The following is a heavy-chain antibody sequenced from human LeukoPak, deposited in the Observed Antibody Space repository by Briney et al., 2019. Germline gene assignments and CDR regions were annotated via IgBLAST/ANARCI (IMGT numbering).Heavy chain of an antibody. CDR2: IYHSGST. CDR1: GGSISSSNW. J-gene: IGHJ3*02. CDR3: ARGTVPTFGAFDI. Sequence: SGTLSLTCAVSGGSISSSNWWSWIRQPPGKGLEWIGEIYHSGSTNYNPSLKSRVTISVDKSKTQFSLKLSSVTAADTALYHCARGTVPTFGAFDIWGQGTMVTVSS. V-gene: IGHV4-4*02. D-gene: IGHD4-17*01.